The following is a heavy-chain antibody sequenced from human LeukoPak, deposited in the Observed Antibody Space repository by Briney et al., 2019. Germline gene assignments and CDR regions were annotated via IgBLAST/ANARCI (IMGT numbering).Heavy chain of an antibody. D-gene: IGHD3-16*01. V-gene: IGHV3-21*05. CDR3: ARDPWGTHAY. CDR2: ISSGSSAI. J-gene: IGHJ4*02. CDR1: GFIFSSYS. Sequence: GGSLRLSCAASGFIFSSYSMNWVRQAPGKGLEWVSYISSGSSAIYYADSVKGRFTISRDNAKNSLYLQMNSLRAEDTAIYYCARDPWGTHAYWGQGTLVTVSS.